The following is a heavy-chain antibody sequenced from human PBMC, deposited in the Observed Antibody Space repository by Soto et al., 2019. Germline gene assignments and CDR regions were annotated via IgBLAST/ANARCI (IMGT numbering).Heavy chain of an antibody. J-gene: IGHJ4*02. V-gene: IGHV1-18*01. D-gene: IGHD6-19*01. CDR2: ISAYNGNT. CDR3: ARDRESQILLAVWLVRDFDY. Sequence: GASVKVSCKASGYTFTSYGISWVRQAPGQGLEWMGWISAYNGNTNYAQKLQGRVTMTTDTSTSTAYMELRSLRSDDTAVYYCARDRESQILLAVWLVRDFDYWGQGTLVTVSS. CDR1: GYTFTSYG.